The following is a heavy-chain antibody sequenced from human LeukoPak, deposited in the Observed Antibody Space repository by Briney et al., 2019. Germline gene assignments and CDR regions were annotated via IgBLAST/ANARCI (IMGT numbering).Heavy chain of an antibody. CDR2: IYYSGST. V-gene: IGHV4-39*07. J-gene: IGHJ4*02. CDR1: GGSISSSSYY. D-gene: IGHD2-15*01. Sequence: PSETLSLTCSVSGGSISSSSYYWGWIRQPPGKGLEWIGNIYYSGSTYYNPSLKSRVTISVDTSKNQFSLKLSSVTAADTAVYYCARDSGGIMNEGIDYWGQGTLVTVSS. CDR3: ARDSGGIMNEGIDY.